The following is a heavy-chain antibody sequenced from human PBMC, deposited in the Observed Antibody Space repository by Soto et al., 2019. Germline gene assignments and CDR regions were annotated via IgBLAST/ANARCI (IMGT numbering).Heavy chain of an antibody. CDR2: ILNDGSNK. V-gene: IGHV3-30*18. CDR3: AKENCGGDCYDPVAASDI. CDR1: GFIFSNYG. J-gene: IGHJ3*02. Sequence: QVKLVESGGCVVQAGRSLRLSCAASGFIFSNYGMHWVRQAPGKGLEWVALILNDGSNKYYAESVKGRFTISRDNSKDTLYLQMNSLRAEDTAVYYCAKENCGGDCYDPVAASDIWGQGTMVTVSS. D-gene: IGHD2-21*01.